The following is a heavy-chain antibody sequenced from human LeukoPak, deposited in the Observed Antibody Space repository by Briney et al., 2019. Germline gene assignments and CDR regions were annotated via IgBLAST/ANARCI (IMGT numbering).Heavy chain of an antibody. CDR1: GGSISSGGYY. Sequence: SQTLSLTCTVSGGSISSGGYYWSWIRQAPGKGLEWIGYIYYSGSTYYNPSLKSRVTISVDTSKNQFSLKLSSVTAADTAVYYCARGSLYDFWSGYYQYYFDYWGQGTLVTVSS. D-gene: IGHD3-3*01. CDR2: IYYSGST. V-gene: IGHV4-30-4*08. J-gene: IGHJ4*02. CDR3: ARGSLYDFWSGYYQYYFDY.